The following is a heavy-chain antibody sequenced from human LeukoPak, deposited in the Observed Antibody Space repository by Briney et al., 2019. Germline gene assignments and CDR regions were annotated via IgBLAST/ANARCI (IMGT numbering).Heavy chain of an antibody. CDR2: INPNSGGT. D-gene: IGHD2-2*02. V-gene: IGHV1-2*02. J-gene: IGHJ1*01. CDR3: AREESHCSITTCYTSYEYFQH. Sequence: GASVKVSCKVSGYTFTGYYMHWVRQAPGQGLEWMGWINPNSGGTSYAQSFQGRVTMTRDTSISTAYMELSRLRSDDTAVYFCAREESHCSITTCYTSYEYFQHWGQGTLVTVSS. CDR1: GYTFTGYY.